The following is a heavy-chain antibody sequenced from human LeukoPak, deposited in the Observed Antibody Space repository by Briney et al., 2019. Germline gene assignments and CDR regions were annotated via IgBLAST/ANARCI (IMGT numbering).Heavy chain of an antibody. Sequence: SETLSLTCAVYGGSLNHYYWSWIRQPPGKGLEWIGEIDRLGRTNYSPSLKNRVTISIDTSKNQFPLKLTSVTAADSAVYYCARPVDCSSTFCSGPFDSWGQGGLVTVSS. CDR2: IDRLGRT. CDR1: GGSLNHYY. J-gene: IGHJ4*02. V-gene: IGHV4-34*01. D-gene: IGHD2-2*01. CDR3: ARPVDCSSTFCSGPFDS.